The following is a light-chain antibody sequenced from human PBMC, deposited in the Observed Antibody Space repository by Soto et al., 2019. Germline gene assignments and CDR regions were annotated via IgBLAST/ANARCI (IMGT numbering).Light chain of an antibody. V-gene: IGKV1-39*01. CDR3: QQSYKMPS. CDR1: QSIGGY. Sequence: DIQMTQSPSSLSASVRDRVTITCRASQSIGGYLNWYQQKPGKAPKLLIYAASNLQIGVPSRFSGSGSGTEFTLTISSLEPEDFGTYYCQQSYKMPSFGQGTRLEIK. J-gene: IGKJ5*01. CDR2: AAS.